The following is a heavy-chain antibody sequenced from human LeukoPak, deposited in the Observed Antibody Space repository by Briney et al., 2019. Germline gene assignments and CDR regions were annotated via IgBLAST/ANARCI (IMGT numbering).Heavy chain of an antibody. CDR1: GGTFSSYA. CDR2: IIPILGIP. D-gene: IGHD3-9*01. CDR3: ARAADILTGYPLMN. V-gene: IGHV1-69*04. Sequence: GASVKVSCKASGGTFSSYAISWVRQASGQGLEWMGRIIPILGIPNYAQKFQGRVTIAADKSTSTVYMELSSLRSDDTAVYYCARAADILTGYPLMNWGQGTLVTVSS. J-gene: IGHJ4*02.